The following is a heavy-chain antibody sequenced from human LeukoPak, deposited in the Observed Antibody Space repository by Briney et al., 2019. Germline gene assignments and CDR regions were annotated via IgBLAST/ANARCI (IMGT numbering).Heavy chain of an antibody. D-gene: IGHD3-3*01. Sequence: SETLSLTCTVSGGSISSYYWSWIRQPPGKGLEWIGYIYYSGSTNYNPSLKSRVTISVDTSKNQFSLKLSSVTAADTAVYYCARDQDYDFWSGYPLRYFDLWGRGTLVTVSS. CDR1: GGSISSYY. V-gene: IGHV4-59*12. J-gene: IGHJ2*01. CDR2: IYYSGST. CDR3: ARDQDYDFWSGYPLRYFDL.